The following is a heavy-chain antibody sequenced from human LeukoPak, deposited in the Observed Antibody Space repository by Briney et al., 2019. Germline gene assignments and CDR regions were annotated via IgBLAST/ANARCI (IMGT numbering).Heavy chain of an antibody. CDR2: SSGSGGST. V-gene: IGHV3-23*01. CDR1: GFTFSSYA. Sequence: GGSLRLSCAASGFTFSSYAMSLVRQATGKGLEWVSASSGSGGSTYYADSVKGRFTISRDNSKNTLYLQMNSLRAEDTAVYYCAKVDRVAYCGGDCYSRDYYGMDVWGQGTTVTVSS. D-gene: IGHD2-21*02. J-gene: IGHJ6*02. CDR3: AKVDRVAYCGGDCYSRDYYGMDV.